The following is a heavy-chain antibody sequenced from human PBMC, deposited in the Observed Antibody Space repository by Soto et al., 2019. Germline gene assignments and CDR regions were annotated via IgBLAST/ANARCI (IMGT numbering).Heavy chain of an antibody. CDR2: INPSGDST. Sequence: GGSLRLSCVASGFTFSRHGLSWVRQAPGKGLEWVSTINPSGDSTFYADSVKGRFTISRDNSKNTVYLQMDSLSVGDTAVYLCAKVDVSTAGSFDYWGQGALVTVSS. D-gene: IGHD6-13*01. V-gene: IGHV3-23*01. J-gene: IGHJ4*02. CDR1: GFTFSRHG. CDR3: AKVDVSTAGSFDY.